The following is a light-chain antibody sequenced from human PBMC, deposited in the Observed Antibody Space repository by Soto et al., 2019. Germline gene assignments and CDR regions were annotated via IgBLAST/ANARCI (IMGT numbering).Light chain of an antibody. V-gene: IGKV1-39*01. Sequence: DIRMSQSPSSLSASVGNTVTITCLASQSISSHLNWYQQKPGKAPKLLIFEASTLESGVPSRFSGSGSGTDFALTTSSLQPEDFATYYCQQSYSTPRTFGQGTKVDIK. J-gene: IGKJ2*01. CDR3: QQSYSTPRT. CDR1: QSISSH. CDR2: EAS.